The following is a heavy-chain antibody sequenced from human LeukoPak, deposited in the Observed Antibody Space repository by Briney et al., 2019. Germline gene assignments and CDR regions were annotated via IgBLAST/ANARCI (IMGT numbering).Heavy chain of an antibody. J-gene: IGHJ3*02. CDR2: IIPIFGTA. CDR1: GGTFSSYA. D-gene: IGHD2-2*01. CDR3: AREGVVVAEGDAFDI. Sequence: SVKVSCKASGGTFSSYAISWVRQAPGQGLEWMGGIIPIFGTANYAQKFQGRVTITTDESTSTAYMELSSLRSEDTAVYYCAREGVVVAEGDAFDIWGQGTMVTVSS. V-gene: IGHV1-69*05.